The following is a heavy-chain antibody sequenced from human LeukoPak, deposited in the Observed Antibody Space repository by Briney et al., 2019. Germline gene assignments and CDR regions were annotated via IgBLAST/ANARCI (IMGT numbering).Heavy chain of an antibody. D-gene: IGHD3-3*01. CDR3: ARNIDDFWSDPYDYMDV. Sequence: GGALRLSCADSGFSPISYAMRGVRASPREGVEWVSPISGSGGSTYTADSPKGRFTLSRDNIQNTLYLHMKRARDEETAVYYCARNIDDFWSDPYDYMDVWGEGTALTVAS. CDR2: ISGSGGST. CDR1: GFSPISYA. J-gene: IGHJ6*03. V-gene: IGHV3-23*01.